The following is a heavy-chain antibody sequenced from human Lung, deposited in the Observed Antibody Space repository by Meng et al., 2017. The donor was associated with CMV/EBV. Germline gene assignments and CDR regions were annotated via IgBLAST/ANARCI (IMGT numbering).Heavy chain of an antibody. CDR2: IHYDGTT. CDR3: ARDYKYDTSPFDY. V-gene: IGHV4-39*07. D-gene: IGHD3-22*01. CDR1: GGSISSSDYY. J-gene: IGHJ4*02. Sequence: SXTXSLXXTVSGGSISSSDYYWAWLRQTPGKGLEDFGSIHYDGTTYYNPSLKSRVTMSLDASKNQFSLRLSSVTAADTAVYYCARDYKYDTSPFDYWVRGTXVTVAS.